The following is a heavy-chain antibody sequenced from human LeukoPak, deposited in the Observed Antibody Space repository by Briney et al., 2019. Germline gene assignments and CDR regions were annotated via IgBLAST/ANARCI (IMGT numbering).Heavy chain of an antibody. J-gene: IGHJ4*02. Sequence: PGGSLRLSCAASGFTFSRYSMSWVRQAPGKGLEWLSYITSTSNTIYYADSVKDRFTISRDNTKDSLYLQMNRLRAEDTAVYFCAKEEWFRFDIWGQGTSVTVSS. V-gene: IGHV3-48*04. CDR3: AKEEWFRFDI. CDR2: ITSTSNTI. D-gene: IGHD3-10*01. CDR1: GFTFSRYS.